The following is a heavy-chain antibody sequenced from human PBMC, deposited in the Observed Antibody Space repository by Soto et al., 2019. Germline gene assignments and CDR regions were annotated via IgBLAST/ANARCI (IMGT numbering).Heavy chain of an antibody. D-gene: IGHD2-2*01. V-gene: IGHV3-23*01. CDR1: GFTFSTYV. J-gene: IGHJ6*02. Sequence: GGSLRLSCAASGFTFSTYVMSWVRQAPGKGLEWVSAISGTDSRTSYADSVRGRFTISRDNSKNTLYLQMNSLRAEDTSVYYCAREYQLLVVYYYGMDVWGQGTTVTVSS. CDR2: ISGTDSRT. CDR3: AREYQLLVVYYYGMDV.